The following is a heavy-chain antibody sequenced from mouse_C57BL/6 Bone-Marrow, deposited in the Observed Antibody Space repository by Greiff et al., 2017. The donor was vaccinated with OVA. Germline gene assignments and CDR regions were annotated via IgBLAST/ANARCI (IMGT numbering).Heavy chain of an antibody. CDR3: ARPQFITTVVDYFDY. J-gene: IGHJ2*01. D-gene: IGHD1-1*01. V-gene: IGHV1-42*01. CDR2: INPSTGGT. CDR1: GYSFTGYY. Sequence: DVQLQESGPELVKPGASVKISCKASGYSFTGYYMNWVKQSPEKSLEWIGEINPSTGGTTYNQKFKAKATLTVDKSSSTAYMQLKSLTSEDSAVYYCARPQFITTVVDYFDYWGQGTTLTVSS.